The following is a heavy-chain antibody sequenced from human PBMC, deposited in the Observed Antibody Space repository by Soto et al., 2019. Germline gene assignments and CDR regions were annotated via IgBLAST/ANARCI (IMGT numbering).Heavy chain of an antibody. CDR2: FGVGGNYI. V-gene: IGHV3-23*01. CDR1: GFTFSNYA. Sequence: GGSLRLSCAASGFTFSNYAMNWVRQAPGKGLEWVSGFGVGGNYIYYADSVKGRFTISRDNSKNTLYLQMNSLRAEDTAVYYCAKDAISGNQVWDYFDYWGQGTPGTVSS. J-gene: IGHJ4*02. D-gene: IGHD7-27*01. CDR3: AKDAISGNQVWDYFDY.